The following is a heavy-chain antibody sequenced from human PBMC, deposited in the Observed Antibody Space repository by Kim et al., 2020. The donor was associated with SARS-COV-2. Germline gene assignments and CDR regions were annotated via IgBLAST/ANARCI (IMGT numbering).Heavy chain of an antibody. CDR1: GGSISSYY. J-gene: IGHJ4*02. V-gene: IGHV4-59*13. CDR2: IYYSGST. Sequence: SETLSLTCTVSGGSISSYYWSWIRQPPGKGLEWIGYIYYSGSTNYNPSLKSRVTISVDTSKNQFSLKLSSVTAADTAVYYCARDTYSSGCDYWGQGTLVTVYS. CDR3: ARDTYSSGCDY. D-gene: IGHD6-19*01.